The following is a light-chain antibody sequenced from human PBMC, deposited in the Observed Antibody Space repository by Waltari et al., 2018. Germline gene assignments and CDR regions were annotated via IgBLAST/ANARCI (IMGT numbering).Light chain of an antibody. J-gene: IGLJ1*01. CDR2: EVT. Sequence: QSAPTQPASVSASPGQSITIPFTGTRNDVGSYSYVSWYRQYPGKAPELLIYEVTHRPSGVSDRFSGSRSGSTASLTISGLQTEDEANYFCCSYTTTTTLVFGTGTKVIVL. CDR3: CSYTTTTTLV. V-gene: IGLV2-14*01. CDR1: RNDVGSYSY.